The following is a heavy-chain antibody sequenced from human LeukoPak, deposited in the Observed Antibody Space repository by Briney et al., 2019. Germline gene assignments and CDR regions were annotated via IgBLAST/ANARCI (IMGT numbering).Heavy chain of an antibody. J-gene: IGHJ4*02. CDR2: ISWNSGSI. CDR1: GFTFDDYA. V-gene: IGHV3-9*03. CDR3: AKGVQYSSSWGYYFDY. D-gene: IGHD6-13*01. Sequence: GGSLRLSCAASGFTFDDYAMHWVRQAPGKGLEWVSGISWNSGSIGYADSVKGRFTISRDNAKNSLYLQMNSLRAEDMALHYCAKGVQYSSSWGYYFDYWGQGTLVTVSS.